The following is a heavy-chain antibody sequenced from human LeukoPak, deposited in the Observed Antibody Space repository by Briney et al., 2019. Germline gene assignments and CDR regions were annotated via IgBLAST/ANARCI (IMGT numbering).Heavy chain of an antibody. CDR2: IYYSGST. CDR1: GGSISSYY. D-gene: IGHD6-19*01. Sequence: SETLSLTCTVSGGSISSYYWSWIRQPPGKGLEWIGYIYYSGSTNYNPSLKSRVTISVDTSKNQFSLKLSSVTAADTAVYYCASVNSGWYNYFDYWGQGTLVTVSS. V-gene: IGHV4-59*01. CDR3: ASVNSGWYNYFDY. J-gene: IGHJ4*02.